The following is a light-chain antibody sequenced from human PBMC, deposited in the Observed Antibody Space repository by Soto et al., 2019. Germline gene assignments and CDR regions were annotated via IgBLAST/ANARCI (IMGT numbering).Light chain of an antibody. Sequence: EIVLTQSPGTLSLSPGERATLSCRASQTVTSAYMAWYQQKPGQAPNLLIYAASTRAVGIPDRFSASGSGTGFTLTLSRLEPEDFAVYFWPQYSGSTRTVGQGNKGEVK. CDR1: QTVTSAY. CDR3: PQYSGSTRT. V-gene: IGKV3-20*01. J-gene: IGKJ1*01. CDR2: AAS.